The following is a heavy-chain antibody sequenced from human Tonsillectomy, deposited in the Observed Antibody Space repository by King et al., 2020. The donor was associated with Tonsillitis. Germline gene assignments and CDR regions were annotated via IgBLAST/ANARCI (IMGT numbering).Heavy chain of an antibody. CDR2: ISSSGRTI. D-gene: IGHD5-24*01. V-gene: IGHV3-48*03. J-gene: IGHJ3*02. CDR1: GFTFSSYE. CDR3: AREDGDADAFDI. Sequence: VQLVESGGGLVQPGGSLRLSCAASGFTFSSYEMNWVRQAPGKGLEWVSFISSSGRTIYYGDSVKGRFTISRDNAKNSLYLQMNTLRAEDTDIYYCAREDGDADAFDIWGQGTMVTVSS.